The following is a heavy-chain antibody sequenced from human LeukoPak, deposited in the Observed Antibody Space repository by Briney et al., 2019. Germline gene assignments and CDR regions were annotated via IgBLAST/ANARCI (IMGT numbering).Heavy chain of an antibody. Sequence: PSETLSLTCTVSGGSISSSSYYWGWIRQPPGKGLEWIGSIYYSGSTYYNPSLKSRVTISVDTSKNQFSLKLSSVTAADTAVYYCAREPRHDRMTKSGSYEDDAFDIWGQGTMVTVSS. V-gene: IGHV4-39*07. CDR1: GGSISSSSYY. D-gene: IGHD1-26*01. CDR3: AREPRHDRMTKSGSYEDDAFDI. CDR2: IYYSGST. J-gene: IGHJ3*02.